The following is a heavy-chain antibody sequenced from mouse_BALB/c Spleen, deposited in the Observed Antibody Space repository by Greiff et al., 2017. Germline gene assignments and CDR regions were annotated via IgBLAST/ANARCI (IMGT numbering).Heavy chain of an antibody. CDR1: GFTFSSFG. Sequence: EVMLVESGGGLVQPGGSRKLSCAASGFTFSSFGMHWVRQAPEKGLEWVAYISSGSSTIYYADTVKGRFTISRDNPKNTLFLQMTSLRSEDTAMYYCARSPYGNYQSYYFDYWGQGTTLTVSS. V-gene: IGHV5-17*02. D-gene: IGHD2-1*01. J-gene: IGHJ2*01. CDR3: ARSPYGNYQSYYFDY. CDR2: ISSGSSTI.